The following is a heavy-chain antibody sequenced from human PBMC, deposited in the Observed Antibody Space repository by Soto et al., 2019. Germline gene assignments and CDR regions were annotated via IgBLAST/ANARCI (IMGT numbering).Heavy chain of an antibody. CDR2: IIPILGIA. Sequence: ASVKVSCKASGGTFSSYTISWVRQAPGQGLEWMGRIIPILGIANYAQKFQGRVTITADKSTSTAYMELSSLRSEDTAVYYCASVEYSGYDYSRYYYYYYMDVWGKGTTVTVSS. V-gene: IGHV1-69*02. D-gene: IGHD5-12*01. J-gene: IGHJ6*03. CDR3: ASVEYSGYDYSRYYYYYYMDV. CDR1: GGTFSSYT.